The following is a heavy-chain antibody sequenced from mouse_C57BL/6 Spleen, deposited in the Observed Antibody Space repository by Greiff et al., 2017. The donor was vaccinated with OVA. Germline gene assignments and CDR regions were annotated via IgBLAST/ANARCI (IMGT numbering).Heavy chain of an antibody. CDR3: ARDGGTRYFDY. V-gene: IGHV1-82*01. Sequence: QVQLQQSGPELVKPGASVKISCKASGYAFSSSWMNWVKQRPGKGLEWIGRIYPGDGDTNYNGKFKGKATLTADKSSSTAYMQLSSLTSEDSAVYCCARDGGTRYFDYWGQGTTLTVSS. CDR2: IYPGDGDT. J-gene: IGHJ2*01. CDR1: GYAFSSSW. D-gene: IGHD2-3*01.